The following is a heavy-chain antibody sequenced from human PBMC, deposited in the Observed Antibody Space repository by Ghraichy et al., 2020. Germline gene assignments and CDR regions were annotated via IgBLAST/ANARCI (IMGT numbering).Heavy chain of an antibody. CDR1: GDSISSSSYY. D-gene: IGHD2-8*02. J-gene: IGHJ6*02. CDR3: ARLAGYCSGGGCYGYYGMDV. CDR2: INYSGTT. Sequence: SETLSLTCTVSGDSISSSSYYWGWIRQPPGKGLEWIGSINYSGTTYYNPSLKSRVSISVDTSTNQFSLKLTPVTAADAAVYYCARLAGYCSGGGCYGYYGMDVWGQGTTVTVSS. V-gene: IGHV4-39*01.